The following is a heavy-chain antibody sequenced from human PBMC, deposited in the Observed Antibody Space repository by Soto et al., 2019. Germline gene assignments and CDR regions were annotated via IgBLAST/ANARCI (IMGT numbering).Heavy chain of an antibody. CDR3: ARDRAYCGGDCYSWGGFDY. D-gene: IGHD2-21*02. J-gene: IGHJ4*02. CDR1: GFTFSSYA. CDR2: ISYDGSNK. V-gene: IGHV3-30-3*01. Sequence: QVQLVESGGGVVQPGRSLRLSCAASGFTFSSYAMHWVRQAPGKGLEWVAVISYDGSNKYYADSVKGRFTISRDNSKNTLDLQMNSLRAEDTAVYYCARDRAYCGGDCYSWGGFDYWGQGTLVTVSS.